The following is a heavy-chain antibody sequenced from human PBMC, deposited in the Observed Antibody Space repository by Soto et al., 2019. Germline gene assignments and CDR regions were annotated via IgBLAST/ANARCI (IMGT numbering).Heavy chain of an antibody. CDR1: GFTFSSYG. CDR3: AKPLYSSSSYGMDV. CDR2: ISYDGSNK. Sequence: GGSLRLSCAASGFTFSSYGMHWVRQAPGKGLEWVAVISYDGSNKYYADSVKGRFTISRDNSKNTPYLQMNSLRAEDTAVYYCAKPLYSSSSYGMDVWGQGTTVTVSS. V-gene: IGHV3-30*18. J-gene: IGHJ6*02. D-gene: IGHD6-13*01.